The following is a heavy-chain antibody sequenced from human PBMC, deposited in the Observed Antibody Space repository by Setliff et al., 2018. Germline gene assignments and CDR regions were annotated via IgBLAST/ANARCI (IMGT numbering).Heavy chain of an antibody. V-gene: IGHV1-18*01. Sequence: ASVKVSCKASGYTFTDYGVTWVRQAPGQGLEWVGWISPYTGNAYYAPKFQGRVSLTTDTSTTTAYMDLRSLRPDDTAIYSCSRLVRFCTRTSCQRLSGDDYWGQGTLVTVSS. CDR1: GYTFTDYG. CDR3: SRLVRFCTRTSCQRLSGDDY. D-gene: IGHD2-2*01. J-gene: IGHJ4*02. CDR2: ISPYTGNA.